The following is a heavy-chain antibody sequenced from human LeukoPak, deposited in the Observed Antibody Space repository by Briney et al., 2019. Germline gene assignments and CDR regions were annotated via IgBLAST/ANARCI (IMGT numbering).Heavy chain of an antibody. D-gene: IGHD6-13*01. Sequence: ASVKVSCKASGYTFSSYDINWVRQATGQGLEWMGWMNPNSGDTGYAQKFQGRVTMTRNTSIITAYMELSSLRSEDTAVYYCARDVSSSWYNYWGQGTLVTVSS. J-gene: IGHJ4*02. CDR2: MNPNSGDT. CDR1: GYTFSSYD. CDR3: ARDVSSSWYNY. V-gene: IGHV1-8*01.